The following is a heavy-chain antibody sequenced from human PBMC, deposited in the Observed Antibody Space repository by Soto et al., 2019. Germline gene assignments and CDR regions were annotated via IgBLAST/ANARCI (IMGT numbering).Heavy chain of an antibody. CDR1: GFTFSSYG. V-gene: IGHV3-33*01. Sequence: QVQLVESGGGVVQPGRSLRLSCAASGFTFSSYGMHWVRQAPGKGLEWVAVIWYDGSNKYYADSVKGRFTISRDNSKNTLYLXMNXXXXXXXXXXXXXXXXXXXXXXXXXQPNPAFDYWGQGTLVTVSS. CDR3: XXXXXXXXXXXXXQPNPAFDY. CDR2: IWYDGSNK. J-gene: IGHJ4*02.